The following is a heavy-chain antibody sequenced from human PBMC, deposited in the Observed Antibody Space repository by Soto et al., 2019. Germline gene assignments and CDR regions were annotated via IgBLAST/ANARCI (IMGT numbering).Heavy chain of an antibody. J-gene: IGHJ4*02. V-gene: IGHV4-31*03. CDR2: IYYSGST. CDR3: ARAPSYGSGSYYSNFDY. CDR1: GGSISSGGYY. D-gene: IGHD3-10*01. Sequence: QVQLQESGPGLVKPSQTLSLTCTVSGGSISSGGYYWSWIRQHPGKGLEWIGYIYYSGSTYYNPSHKSRVTISVDTSKNQFSHKLSSVTAAHTAVYYCARAPSYGSGSYYSNFDYWGQGTLVTVSS.